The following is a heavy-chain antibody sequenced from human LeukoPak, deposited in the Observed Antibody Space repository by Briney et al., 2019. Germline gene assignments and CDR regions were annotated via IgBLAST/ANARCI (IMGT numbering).Heavy chain of an antibody. CDR2: ISSSSSTI. D-gene: IGHD2-21*02. J-gene: IGHJ3*02. CDR1: GFTFSSYS. Sequence: GGSLRLSCAASGFTFSSYSMNWVRQAPGKGLEWVSYISSSSSTIHYADSVKGRFTISRDNAKNSLYLQMNSLRAEDTAVYYCAREHALGIVVVTADAFDIWGQGTMVTVSS. CDR3: AREHALGIVVVTADAFDI. V-gene: IGHV3-48*01.